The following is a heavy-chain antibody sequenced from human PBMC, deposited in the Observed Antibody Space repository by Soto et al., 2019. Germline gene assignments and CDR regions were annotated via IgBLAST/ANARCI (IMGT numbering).Heavy chain of an antibody. CDR1: GFTFSSYA. D-gene: IGHD3-3*01. Sequence: QVQLVESGGGVVQPGRSLRLSCAASGFTFSSYAMHWVRQAPGKGLEWVALISYDGSNKYYADSVKGRFTISRDNSKNTLYLQMNSLRVEDTAVYYCARDKRDLRFLEWSYYFDYWGQGTLVTVSS. CDR3: ARDKRDLRFLEWSYYFDY. CDR2: ISYDGSNK. V-gene: IGHV3-30-3*01. J-gene: IGHJ4*02.